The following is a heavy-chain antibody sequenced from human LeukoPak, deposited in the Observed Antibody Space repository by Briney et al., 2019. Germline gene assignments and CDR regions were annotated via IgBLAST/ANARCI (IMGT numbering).Heavy chain of an antibody. D-gene: IGHD3-22*01. CDR3: ARSYDSSGYYYLDAFDI. Sequence: SETLSLTCAVYGGSFSGYYWSWIRQPPGKGLEWIGEINHSGSTNYNPSLKSRVTISVDTSKNQFSLKLSSVTAADTAVYYCARSYDSSGYYYLDAFDIWGQGTMVTVSS. CDR2: INHSGST. CDR1: GGSFSGYY. J-gene: IGHJ3*02. V-gene: IGHV4-34*01.